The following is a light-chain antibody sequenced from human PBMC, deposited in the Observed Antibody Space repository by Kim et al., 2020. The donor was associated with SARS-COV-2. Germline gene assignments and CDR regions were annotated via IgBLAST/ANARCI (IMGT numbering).Light chain of an antibody. J-gene: IGLJ3*02. CDR3: SSYTSSSTWV. CDR2: DVS. Sequence: GQSITTSCTGTSSDVGGYNYVSWYQQHPGKAPKLLLYDVSQRPSGVSNRFSGSKSGNTASLTISGLQAEDEADYYCSSYTSSSTWVFGGGTQLTVL. V-gene: IGLV2-14*04. CDR1: SSDVGGYNY.